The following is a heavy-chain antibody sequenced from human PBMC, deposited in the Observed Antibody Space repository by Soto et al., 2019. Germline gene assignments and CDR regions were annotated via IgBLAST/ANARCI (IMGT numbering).Heavy chain of an antibody. CDR2: INPNSGGT. Sequence: ASVKVSCKASGYTFTAYYLHWVRQAPGQGLEWMGWINPNSGGTNYAQKFQGRVTMTRDTSSSTAYMELSRVRSDDTAIYYCARDPTTGTLGYYYGMDVWGQGTTVTVSS. V-gene: IGHV1-2*02. CDR3: ARDPTTGTLGYYYGMDV. D-gene: IGHD3-10*01. J-gene: IGHJ6*02. CDR1: GYTFTAYY.